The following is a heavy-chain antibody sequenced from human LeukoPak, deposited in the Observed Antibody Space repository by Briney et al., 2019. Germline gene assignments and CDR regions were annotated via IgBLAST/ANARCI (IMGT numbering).Heavy chain of an antibody. CDR1: GFTFSSYW. CDR3: ARALYNRGWYPDYFDS. Sequence: GGSLRLSCAASGFTFSSYWMSWVRQAPGKGLEWVANIKRDGSDKYYVGSVEGRFTISRDNDKNSLYLQMSSLRAEDTAIYYCARALYNRGWYPDYFDSWGQGTLVTVSS. CDR2: IKRDGSDK. V-gene: IGHV3-7*01. D-gene: IGHD6-19*01. J-gene: IGHJ4*02.